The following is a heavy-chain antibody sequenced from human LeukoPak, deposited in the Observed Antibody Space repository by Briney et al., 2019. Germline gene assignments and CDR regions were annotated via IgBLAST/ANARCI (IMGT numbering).Heavy chain of an antibody. Sequence: GGSLRLSCVDSGFTFSDYDMSWIRQAPGKGLEGVSYISKRSSYTKYADSVKGRFTISRDNAKNSLYLQMNSLRAEDTAVYYCAGEAGNPYFDYWGQGTLVTVSS. D-gene: IGHD2/OR15-2a*01. CDR3: AGEAGNPYFDY. J-gene: IGHJ4*02. CDR2: ISKRSSYT. CDR1: GFTFSDYD. V-gene: IGHV3-11*06.